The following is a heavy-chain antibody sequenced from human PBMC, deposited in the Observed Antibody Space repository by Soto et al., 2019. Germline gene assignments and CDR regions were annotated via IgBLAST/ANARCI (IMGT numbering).Heavy chain of an antibody. CDR2: IKTRDEGETT. CDR3: TAGSVEGF. J-gene: IGHJ6*02. CDR1: GFSVSKAW. D-gene: IGHD2-15*01. V-gene: IGHV3-15*07. Sequence: EVQLVDSGGGLVKPGGSLRLSCEASGFSVSKAWMNWVRQAPGKGLEWVGRIKTRDEGETTNYAAPVKGRFTISRDDSKNTLYLQMKSLKTEDTAVYYCTAGSVEGFWGQGTTVTVSS.